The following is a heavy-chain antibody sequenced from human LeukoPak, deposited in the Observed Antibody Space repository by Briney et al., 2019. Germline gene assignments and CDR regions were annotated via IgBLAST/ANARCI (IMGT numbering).Heavy chain of an antibody. CDR3: ARGVTSLSYYFDY. J-gene: IGHJ4*02. CDR1: GGTFSSYA. V-gene: IGHV1-69*04. D-gene: IGHD5-18*01. CDR2: IIPILGIA. Sequence: SVKVSCKASGGTFSSYAISWVRQAPGQGLEWMGRIIPILGIANYAQKFQGRVTITADKSTSTAYMELSSLRSEDTAVYYCARGVTSLSYYFDYWGQGTLVTVSS.